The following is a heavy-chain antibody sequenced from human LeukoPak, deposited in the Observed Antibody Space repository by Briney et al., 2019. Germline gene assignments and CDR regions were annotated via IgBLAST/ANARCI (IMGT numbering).Heavy chain of an antibody. V-gene: IGHV1-46*01. Sequence: ASVKVSCKASGYTFTCYYMHWVRQAPGQGLEWMGIINPSGGSTSYAQKFQGRVTMTRDTSTSTVYMELSSLRSEDTAVYYCARDSSEFRSLLFHWGQGTLVTVSS. CDR1: GYTFTCYY. CDR3: ARDSSEFRSLLFH. CDR2: INPSGGST. D-gene: IGHD1-14*01. J-gene: IGHJ1*01.